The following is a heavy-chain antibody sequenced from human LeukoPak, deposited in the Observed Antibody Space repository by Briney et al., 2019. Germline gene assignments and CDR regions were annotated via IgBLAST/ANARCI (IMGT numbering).Heavy chain of an antibody. CDR3: ARATTYDILTGYFDY. Sequence: GGSLRHSCAASGVTFSSYTRNWVRQAPGKGLEWVSSISSSSSYIYYAESVKGRFTRSRDNAKNSLYLQMNSLRAEDTAVYYCARATTYDILTGYFDYWGQGTLVTVSS. CDR2: ISSSSSYI. D-gene: IGHD3-9*01. V-gene: IGHV3-21*01. CDR1: GVTFSSYT. J-gene: IGHJ4*02.